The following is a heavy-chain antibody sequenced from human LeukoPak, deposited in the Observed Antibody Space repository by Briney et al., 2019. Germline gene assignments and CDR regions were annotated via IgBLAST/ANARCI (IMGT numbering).Heavy chain of an antibody. Sequence: QPGGSLRLSCTASGFTFSSYAMTWIRQAPGKGLEWVSGISGGGGRTYYADSVKGRVTISRDNSKNTLYLQMNSLRAEDTAVYYCAKGLTYYYDSSGYLPDYWGQGTLVTVSS. D-gene: IGHD3-22*01. CDR1: GFTFSSYA. J-gene: IGHJ4*02. CDR3: AKGLTYYYDSSGYLPDY. CDR2: ISGGGGRT. V-gene: IGHV3-23*01.